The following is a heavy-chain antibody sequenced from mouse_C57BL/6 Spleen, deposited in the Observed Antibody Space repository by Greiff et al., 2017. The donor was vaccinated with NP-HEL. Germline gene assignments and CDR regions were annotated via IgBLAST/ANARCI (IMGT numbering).Heavy chain of an antibody. Sequence: VQLQQSGAELVRPGTSVKVSCKASGYAFTNYLIEWVKQRPGQGLEWIGVINPGSGGTNYNEKFKGKATLTADKSSSTAYMQLSSLTSEDSAVYFCARGGLWTWFAYWGQGTLVTVSA. D-gene: IGHD1-1*02. CDR1: GYAFTNYL. J-gene: IGHJ3*01. V-gene: IGHV1-54*01. CDR2: INPGSGGT. CDR3: ARGGLWTWFAY.